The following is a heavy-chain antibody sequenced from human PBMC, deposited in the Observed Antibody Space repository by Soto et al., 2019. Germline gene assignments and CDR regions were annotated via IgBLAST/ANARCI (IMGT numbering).Heavy chain of an antibody. CDR2: ISGSGGST. D-gene: IGHD3-3*01. CDR1: GFTFSSYA. CDR3: AKLSSKNYDFWSGRYGMDV. V-gene: IGHV3-23*01. Sequence: PGGSLRLSCAASGFTFSSYAMSWVRQAPGKGLEWVPAISGSGGSTYYADSVKGRFTISRDNSKNTLYLQMNSLRAEDTAVYYCAKLSSKNYDFWSGRYGMDVWGQGTTVTVSS. J-gene: IGHJ6*02.